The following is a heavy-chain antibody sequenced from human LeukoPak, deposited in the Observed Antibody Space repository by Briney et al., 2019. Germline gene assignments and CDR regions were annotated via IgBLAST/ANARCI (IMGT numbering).Heavy chain of an antibody. V-gene: IGHV4-59*12. CDR3: AASSHSGSYRAH. CDR2: SSYTADS. Sequence: PSETLSLTCSLSGGSISSFYLSWIRQPPGKGLEWIGYSSYTADSNYNPSHKSRVTISIDTSKNQFSLRLTSVTAADTAMYYCAASSHSGSYRAHWGQGTLVTVSS. J-gene: IGHJ4*01. CDR1: GGSISSFY. D-gene: IGHD3-10*01.